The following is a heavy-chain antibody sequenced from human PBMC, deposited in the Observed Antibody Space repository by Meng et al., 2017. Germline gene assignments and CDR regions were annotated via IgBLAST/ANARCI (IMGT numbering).Heavy chain of an antibody. V-gene: IGHV4-4*02. D-gene: IGHD3-22*01. CDR1: GGAISCGNW. CDR3: ASNSSGSEDY. J-gene: IGHJ4*02. Sequence: QSDQSVPGLSQPSGRLSAISAVSGGAISCGNWCSWLRQPPGKGLEWIGEIYHSGSTNYLPSLMSRSTISVNKYKNQFSLKLSSATAADTALYYCASNSSGSEDYWGQGTLVTVSS. CDR2: IYHSGST.